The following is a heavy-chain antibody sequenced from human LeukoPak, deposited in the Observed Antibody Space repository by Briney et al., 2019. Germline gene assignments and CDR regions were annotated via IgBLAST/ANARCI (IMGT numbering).Heavy chain of an antibody. CDR1: GFTFSYNS. CDR2: ISSSSSYI. J-gene: IGHJ3*02. Sequence: NPGGSLRLSCAASGFTFSYNSMNWVRQAPGKGLERVSSISSSSSYIYYADSVRGRFTISRDNAKKSLSLQMNSLRAEDTAVYYCASENRRGYSYGSPTDAFDIWGQGTVVTVSS. CDR3: ASENRRGYSYGSPTDAFDI. D-gene: IGHD5-18*01. V-gene: IGHV3-21*01.